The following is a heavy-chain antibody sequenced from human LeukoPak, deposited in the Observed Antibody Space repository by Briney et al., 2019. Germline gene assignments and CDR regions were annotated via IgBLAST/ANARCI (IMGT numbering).Heavy chain of an antibody. CDR3: ARESLRTGVRGAFDI. D-gene: IGHD5-12*01. CDR2: ISGSGDNT. V-gene: IGHV3-23*01. Sequence: GGSLRLSCAASGFTFSGFAMSWVRRTPGKGLEWVSGISGSGDNTLYADSVKGRFTISRDNSKNTLYLEMNSLRAEDTAIYYCARESLRTGVRGAFDIWGQGTMVTVSS. CDR1: GFTFSGFA. J-gene: IGHJ3*02.